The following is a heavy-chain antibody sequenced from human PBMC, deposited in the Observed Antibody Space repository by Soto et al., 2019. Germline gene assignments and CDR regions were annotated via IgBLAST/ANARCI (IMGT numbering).Heavy chain of an antibody. J-gene: IGHJ4*02. CDR1: GFTFSSYW. CDR2: INGDGSST. V-gene: IGHV3-74*01. D-gene: IGHD3-10*01. CDR3: ARGRQYGYYVDY. Sequence: GGSLRLSCAAAGFTFSSYWMHWVRQAPGKGLVWVSRINGDGSSTNYADSVKGRFTISRDNAKNTLYLQMNSLRAEDTAVYYCARGRQYGYYVDYWGQGTLVTVSS.